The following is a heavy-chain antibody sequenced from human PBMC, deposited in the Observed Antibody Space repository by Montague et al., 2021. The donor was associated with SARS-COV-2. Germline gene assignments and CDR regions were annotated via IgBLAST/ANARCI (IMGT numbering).Heavy chain of an antibody. CDR1: GGSISSGIYY. D-gene: IGHD1-26*01. V-gene: IGHV4-61*09. J-gene: IGHJ6*02. CDR2: IYTSGST. Sequence: TLSLTCTVSGGSISSGIYYWTWIRQPAGKGLEWIGHIYTSGSTYYNPSLKSRVTISVHTSNNQFSLKLSSVTAADTAVYYCARESGSSTYYYAYGVDVWGQGTTVTVSS. CDR3: ARESGSSTYYYAYGVDV.